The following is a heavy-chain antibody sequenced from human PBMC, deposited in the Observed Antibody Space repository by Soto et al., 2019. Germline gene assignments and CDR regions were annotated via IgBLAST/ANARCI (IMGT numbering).Heavy chain of an antibody. CDR1: GGSFSGYY. V-gene: IGHV4-34*01. D-gene: IGHD2-2*01. CDR2: INHSGST. Sequence: SETLSLTCAVYGGSFSGYYWSWIRQPPGKGLEWIGEINHSGSTNYNPSLKSRVTISVVTSKNQFSLKLSSVTAADTAVYYCARGGVVVVPAATLYYYYGMDVWGQGTTVTVSS. J-gene: IGHJ6*02. CDR3: ARGGVVVVPAATLYYYYGMDV.